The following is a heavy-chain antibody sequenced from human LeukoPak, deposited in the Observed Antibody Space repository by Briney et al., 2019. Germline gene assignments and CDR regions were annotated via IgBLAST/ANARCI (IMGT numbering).Heavy chain of an antibody. J-gene: IGHJ4*02. CDR2: ISTYNGNT. CDR1: GYTFTSYD. V-gene: IGHV1-18*01. CDR3: AREGIRIAAAGTIDY. D-gene: IGHD6-13*01. Sequence: ASVKVSCKASGYTFTSYDINWVRQAPGQGLEWMGWISTYNGNTNYAQKLQDRVTMTTDTSTSTAYMELRSLRSDDTAMYYCAREGIRIAAAGTIDYWGQGTLVTVSS.